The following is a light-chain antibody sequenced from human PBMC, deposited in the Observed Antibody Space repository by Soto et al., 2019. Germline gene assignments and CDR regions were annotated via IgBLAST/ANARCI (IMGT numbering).Light chain of an antibody. V-gene: IGKV1-33*01. J-gene: IGKJ4*01. CDR1: QDITNY. CDR3: QQYDNLPLT. Sequence: DIQMTQSPSSLSASVGDRVPITCQASQDITNYLHWFQQKPGKAPKLLIYDASNLETGVPSRFSGSGSGTDFTFTISSLQPEDIATYYCQQYDNLPLTFGGGTKVDIK. CDR2: DAS.